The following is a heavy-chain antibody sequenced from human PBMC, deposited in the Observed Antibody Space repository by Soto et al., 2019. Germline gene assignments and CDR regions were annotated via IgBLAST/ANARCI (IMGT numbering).Heavy chain of an antibody. Sequence: EVQLVESGGGLVQPGGSLRLSCEASGFAFSSYEMDWVHQAPGKGPEWIAHITSSGSTMYNTDSVKGRFTISRDNAKNSLYLQMNSLRAEDTAVYYCVKEKSIMYSGYDAFDLWGQGTMVTVS. J-gene: IGHJ3*01. D-gene: IGHD5-12*01. CDR2: ITSSGSTM. V-gene: IGHV3-48*03. CDR3: VKEKSIMYSGYDAFDL. CDR1: GFAFSSYE.